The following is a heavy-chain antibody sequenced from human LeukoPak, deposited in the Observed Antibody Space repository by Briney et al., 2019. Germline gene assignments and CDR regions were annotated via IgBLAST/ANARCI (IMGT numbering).Heavy chain of an antibody. CDR3: ARSRGSCYSCGGY. CDR2: IIPIFGTA. CDR1: GGTFSRYA. Sequence: VASVKVSCKASGGTFSRYAINWVRQAPGQGLEWMGGIIPIFGTANYAQKFQGRVTITADESASTAYMELSSLRSEDTAVYYCARSRGSCYSCGGYWGQGTLVTVSS. V-gene: IGHV1-69*13. J-gene: IGHJ4*02. D-gene: IGHD2-15*01.